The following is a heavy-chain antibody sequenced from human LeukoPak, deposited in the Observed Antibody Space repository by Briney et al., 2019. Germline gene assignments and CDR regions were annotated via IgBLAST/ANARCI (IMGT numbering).Heavy chain of an antibody. D-gene: IGHD3-10*01. CDR2: ISAYNGNT. V-gene: IGHV1-18*01. J-gene: IGHJ5*02. CDR3: VRVRSGGSGGNWFDP. Sequence: ASVKVSCKASGYTFTSYGISWVRQAPGQGLEWMGWISAYNGNTNYAQKLQGRVTMTTDTSTSTAYMELRSLRSDDTAVYYCVRVRSGGSGGNWFDPWGQGTLVTVSS. CDR1: GYTFTSYG.